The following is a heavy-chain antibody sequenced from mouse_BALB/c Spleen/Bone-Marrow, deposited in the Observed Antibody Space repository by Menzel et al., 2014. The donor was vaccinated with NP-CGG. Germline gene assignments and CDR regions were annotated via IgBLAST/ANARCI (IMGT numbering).Heavy chain of an antibody. CDR3: ARAGRGRYFDV. J-gene: IGHJ1*01. Sequence: VQLQQSGAELVKPGASVKLPCTASGFNIKDTYMHWVKQRPEQGLELIGRIDPANGNTKYDPKFQGKATITADTSSNTAYLQLSSLTSEDTAVYYCARAGRGRYFDVWGAGTTVTVSS. V-gene: IGHV14-3*02. D-gene: IGHD4-1*01. CDR1: GFNIKDTY. CDR2: IDPANGNT.